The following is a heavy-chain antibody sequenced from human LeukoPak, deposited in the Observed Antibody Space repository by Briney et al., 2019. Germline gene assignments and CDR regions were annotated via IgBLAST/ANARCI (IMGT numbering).Heavy chain of an antibody. J-gene: IGHJ4*02. V-gene: IGHV1-2*02. Sequence: ASVKVSCKASGYTFTGYYMHWVRQAPGQGLEWMGWINPNSGGTNYAQKSQGRVTMTRDTSISTAYMELSRLRSDDTAVYYCAKDLYYYDSSGYVLGYWGQGTLVTVSS. CDR3: AKDLYYYDSSGYVLGY. CDR2: INPNSGGT. CDR1: GYTFTGYY. D-gene: IGHD3-22*01.